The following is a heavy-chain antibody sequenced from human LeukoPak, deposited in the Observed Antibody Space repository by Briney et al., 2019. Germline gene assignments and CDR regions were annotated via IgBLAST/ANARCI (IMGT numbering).Heavy chain of an antibody. CDR1: GFTFSSYA. J-gene: IGHJ4*02. CDR3: ARDHAIFYYFDY. V-gene: IGHV3-30-3*01. Sequence: PGGSLRLSCAASGFTFSSYAMHWVRQAPGKGLEWVAVISYDGSNKYYADSVKGRFTISRDNSKNTLYLQMNSLRAEDTAVYYCARDHAIFYYFDYWGQGTLVTVSS. CDR2: ISYDGSNK. D-gene: IGHD3-9*01.